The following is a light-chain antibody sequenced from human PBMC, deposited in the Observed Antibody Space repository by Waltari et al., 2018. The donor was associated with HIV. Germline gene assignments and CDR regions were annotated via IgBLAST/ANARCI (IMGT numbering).Light chain of an antibody. CDR1: RSVVGDYNS. V-gene: IGLV2-11*01. Sequence: QSALTPPRSVSGSPGQSVTISCTGTRSVVGDYNSVSWYQQHPGKAPKLMIYDVSKWPSGVPDRFSGSKSGNTASLTISGLQAEDEADYYCCSDAGTYTYVFGTGTKVTVL. CDR3: CSDAGTYTYV. J-gene: IGLJ1*01. CDR2: DVS.